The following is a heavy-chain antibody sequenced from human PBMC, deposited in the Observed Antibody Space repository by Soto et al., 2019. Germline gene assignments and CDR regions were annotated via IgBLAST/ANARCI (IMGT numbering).Heavy chain of an antibody. CDR3: ASSQWLVPGY. CDR2: MNSDGGST. CDR1: GFTFSRYW. D-gene: IGHD6-19*01. Sequence: EVQLVESGVGLVQPGGSLRLSCAASGFTFSRYWMHWVRQAPGKWLVWVSRMNSDGGSTTSADSVKGRFTISRDNAKNTLYLPMNSRRAEDTAVYYCASSQWLVPGYWGQGTLVTVSS. V-gene: IGHV3-74*01. J-gene: IGHJ4*02.